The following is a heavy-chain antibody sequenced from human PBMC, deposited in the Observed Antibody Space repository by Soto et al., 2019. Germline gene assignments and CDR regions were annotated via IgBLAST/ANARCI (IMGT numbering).Heavy chain of an antibody. CDR1: GFTFSSYS. V-gene: IGHV3-21*01. CDR3: ARGGEGSHFYYGMDV. J-gene: IGHJ6*02. D-gene: IGHD3-10*01. CDR2: ISSSSSYI. Sequence: EVQLVESGGGLVKPGGSLRLSCAASGFTFSSYSMNWVRQAPGKGLEWVSSISSSSSYIYYADSVKGRFTISRDNAKNSLYLQMNSLRAEATAVYYCARGGEGSHFYYGMDVWGQGTTVTVSS.